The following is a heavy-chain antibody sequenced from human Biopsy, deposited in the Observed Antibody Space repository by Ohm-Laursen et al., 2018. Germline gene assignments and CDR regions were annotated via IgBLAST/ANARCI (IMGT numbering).Heavy chain of an antibody. D-gene: IGHD3-22*01. CDR1: GDSISSYY. J-gene: IGHJ2*01. V-gene: IGHV4-59*01. CDR3: ARDRGYYSDRTVPGYFDL. Sequence: PGTLSLTRTVSGDSISSYYWSWIRQPPGKGLEWIGYVYYTGSTDYNPSLQSRVTISVDTSKNHFSLRLRSVTPADTAIYYCARDRGYYSDRTVPGYFDLWGRGTLVTVSS. CDR2: VYYTGST.